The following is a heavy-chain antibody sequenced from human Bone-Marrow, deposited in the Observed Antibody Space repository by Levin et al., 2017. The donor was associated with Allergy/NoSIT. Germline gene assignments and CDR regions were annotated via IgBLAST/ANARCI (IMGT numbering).Heavy chain of an antibody. CDR2: IYYSGST. Sequence: PSETLSLTCTVSGGSISSGDYYWSWIRQPPGKGLEWIGYIYYSGSTYYNPSLKSRVTISVDTSKNQFSLKLSSVTASDTAVYYCARERSRNRYYDFWSGYAVYWFDPWGQGTLVTVSS. D-gene: IGHD3-3*01. CDR3: ARERSRNRYYDFWSGYAVYWFDP. CDR1: GGSISSGDYY. V-gene: IGHV4-30-4*01. J-gene: IGHJ5*02.